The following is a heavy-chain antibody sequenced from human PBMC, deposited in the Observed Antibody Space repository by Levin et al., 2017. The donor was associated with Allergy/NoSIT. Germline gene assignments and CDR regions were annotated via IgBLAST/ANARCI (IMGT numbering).Heavy chain of an antibody. CDR3: ARGRKHCSGTNCYSIHAFDF. CDR2: IDYSGSA. J-gene: IGHJ3*01. CDR1: GASISNYY. V-gene: IGHV4-59*01. D-gene: IGHD2-15*01. Sequence: PSETLSLTCTVSGASISNYYWSWIRQPPGKGPEWIGYIDYSGSASYNPSLRSRVTISPDTSKNQFSLKLSSVTAADTAVYYCARGRKHCSGTNCYSIHAFDFRGQGTMVTVSS.